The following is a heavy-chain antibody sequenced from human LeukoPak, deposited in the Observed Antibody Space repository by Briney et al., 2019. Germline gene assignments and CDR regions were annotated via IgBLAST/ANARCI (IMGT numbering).Heavy chain of an antibody. CDR2: IWYDGSDK. D-gene: IGHD1-26*01. V-gene: IGHV3-33*06. Sequence: GGSLRLSCGASGFTFSSFGMHWLRQAPGKGLEWVAIIWYDGSDKYYSDSVKGRFTISRDNSKNTLYLQMNSLRAEDTAVYYCAKDFGSGHGSYTWGTFDYWGQGTLVTASS. CDR3: AKDFGSGHGSYTWGTFDY. J-gene: IGHJ4*02. CDR1: GFTFSSFG.